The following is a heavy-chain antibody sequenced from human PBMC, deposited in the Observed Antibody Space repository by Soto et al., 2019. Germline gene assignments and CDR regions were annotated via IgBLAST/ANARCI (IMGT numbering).Heavy chain of an antibody. CDR2: IYYSGST. CDR3: ARAFYDSSGYFGLGFDD. V-gene: IGHV4-31*03. Sequence: TLSVTFTVSGGSISSGGYYWSWIRQHPGKVLEWIGYIYYSGSTYYNPSLKSRVTISVDTSKNQFSLKLSSVTAADTAVYYCARAFYDSSGYFGLGFDDWGQGTLVTVSS. D-gene: IGHD3-22*01. J-gene: IGHJ4*02. CDR1: GGSISSGGYY.